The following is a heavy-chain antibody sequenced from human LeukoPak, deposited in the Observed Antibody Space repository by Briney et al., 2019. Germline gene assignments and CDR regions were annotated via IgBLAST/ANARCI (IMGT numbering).Heavy chain of an antibody. V-gene: IGHV1-2*02. J-gene: IGHJ5*02. Sequence: ASVRVSCKASGYIFTDYGITWVRQAPGQGLEWMGWINPNGGGTNYAQKFQGRVTMTRDTSISTAYMELSRLRSDDTAVYYCARVGIAARLDHWFDPWGQGTLVTVSS. CDR1: GYIFTDYG. CDR3: ARVGIAARLDHWFDP. CDR2: INPNGGGT. D-gene: IGHD6-6*01.